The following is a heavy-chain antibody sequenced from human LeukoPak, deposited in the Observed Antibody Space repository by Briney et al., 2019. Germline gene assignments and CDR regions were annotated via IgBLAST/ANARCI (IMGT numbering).Heavy chain of an antibody. D-gene: IGHD5-24*01. V-gene: IGHV3-30*18. CDR2: ISYDGSNK. CDR1: GFTFSSYG. CDR3: AKDRGDGYNTGFFDY. J-gene: IGHJ4*02. Sequence: GGSLRLSCAASGFTFSSYGMHWVRQAPGKGLEGVAVISYDGSNKYYADSVKGRFTISRDNSKNTLYLQMNSLRAEDTAVYYCAKDRGDGYNTGFFDYWGQGTLVTVSS.